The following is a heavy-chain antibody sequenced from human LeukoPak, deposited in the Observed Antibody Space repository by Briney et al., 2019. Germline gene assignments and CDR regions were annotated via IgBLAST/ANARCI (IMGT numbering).Heavy chain of an antibody. D-gene: IGHD2-21*02. Sequence: ASVKVSCKASGYNFSSHAMQWVRQAPGQRLEWMGWINAGNDNTKYSQKFQGRVTITRDTSASTAYMELSSLRSEDTAVYYCARGLVVVTAFPLGYWGQGTLVTVSS. J-gene: IGHJ4*02. CDR1: GYNFSSHA. V-gene: IGHV1-3*01. CDR3: ARGLVVVTAFPLGY. CDR2: INAGNDNT.